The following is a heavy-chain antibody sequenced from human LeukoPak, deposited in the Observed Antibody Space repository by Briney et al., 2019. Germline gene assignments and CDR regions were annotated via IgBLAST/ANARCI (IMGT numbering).Heavy chain of an antibody. J-gene: IGHJ6*03. CDR1: GFSFDDLG. CDR2: INWNGAST. CDR3: ARAVCPTIKFCDSSYFMDV. Sequence: GGSLRLSCAASGFSFDDLGMTWVRQVPGKGLEWVAGINWNGASTGYADSVRGRFTFSRDNAKNSLYLQMNSLRAEDTALYYCARAVCPTIKFCDSSYFMDVWGKGTTVNVS. D-gene: IGHD6-6*01. V-gene: IGHV3-20*04.